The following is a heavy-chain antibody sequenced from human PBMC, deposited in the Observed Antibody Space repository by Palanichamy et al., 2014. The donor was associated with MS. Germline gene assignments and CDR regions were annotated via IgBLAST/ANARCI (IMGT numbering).Heavy chain of an antibody. CDR1: GGSISNFY. V-gene: IGHV4-59*01. CDR3: ARGRIVGASTLEY. J-gene: IGHJ4*02. D-gene: IGHD1-26*01. Sequence: QVQLQESGPGLVKPSETLSLTCSVSGGSISNFYWSWIRQPPGKGLEWIGHIYYSGSTNYNPSLKSRVTISVDTSKNQFSLKLNSVTAADTAVYYCARGRIVGASTLEYWGQGTLVTVSS. CDR2: IYYSGST.